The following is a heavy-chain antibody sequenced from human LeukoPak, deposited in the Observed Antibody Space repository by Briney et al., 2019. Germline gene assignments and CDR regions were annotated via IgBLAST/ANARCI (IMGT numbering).Heavy chain of an antibody. D-gene: IGHD3-22*01. CDR3: AREKSGYSDSSGYSFDN. Sequence: GASVKVSCKASGYTFTSYYMHWVRQVPGQGPEWMGIIYPSRGGTDYAQNFQGRVTMTGDTSTATVYMELSSLRSEDTAVYYCAREKSGYSDSSGYSFDNWGQGTLVTVSS. CDR1: GYTFTSYY. V-gene: IGHV1-46*01. J-gene: IGHJ4*02. CDR2: IYPSRGGT.